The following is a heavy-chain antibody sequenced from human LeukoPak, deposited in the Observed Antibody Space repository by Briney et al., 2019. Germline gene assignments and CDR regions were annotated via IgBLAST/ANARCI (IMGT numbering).Heavy chain of an antibody. J-gene: IGHJ3*01. D-gene: IGHD2-2*01. CDR1: GFTFSTYA. CDR2: ISYDGNND. Sequence: GGSLRLSCAASGFTFSTYAMHWVRQAPGKGLEWVSVISYDGNNDYYADSVKGRFTVSRDNFKNTLFLQMSSLRVDDTAVYFCASDQSCSSIRCPFHAFDVWGQGTGVTVPS. V-gene: IGHV3-30-3*01. CDR3: ASDQSCSSIRCPFHAFDV.